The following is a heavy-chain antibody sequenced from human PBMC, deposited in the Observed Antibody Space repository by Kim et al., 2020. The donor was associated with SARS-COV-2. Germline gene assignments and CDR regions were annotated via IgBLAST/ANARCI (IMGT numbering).Heavy chain of an antibody. CDR1: GYSISSGYY. CDR2: IYHSGST. D-gene: IGHD2-15*01. J-gene: IGHJ4*02. V-gene: IGHV4-38-2*02. Sequence: SETLSLTCTVSGYSISSGYYWGWIRQPPGKGLEWIGSIYHSGSTYYNPSLKSRVTISVDTSKNQFSLKLSSVTAADTAVYYCARDREGGYDWKGDIVVVVAASDYWGQGTLVTVSS. CDR3: ARDREGGYDWKGDIVVVVAASDY.